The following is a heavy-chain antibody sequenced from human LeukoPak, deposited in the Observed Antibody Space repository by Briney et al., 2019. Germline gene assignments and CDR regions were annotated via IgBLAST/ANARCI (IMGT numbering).Heavy chain of an antibody. CDR1: GFTFSSYA. CDR2: ISGSGGST. CDR3: AKDTAYYYDSSGYHLNAFDI. Sequence: GGSLRLSCAASGFTFSSYAMSWVRQAPGKGLEWVSAISGSGGSTYYADSVKGRFTISRDNSKNTLYLQMNSLRAEDTAVYYCAKDTAYYYDSSGYHLNAFDIWGQGTMVTVSS. J-gene: IGHJ3*02. D-gene: IGHD3-22*01. V-gene: IGHV3-23*01.